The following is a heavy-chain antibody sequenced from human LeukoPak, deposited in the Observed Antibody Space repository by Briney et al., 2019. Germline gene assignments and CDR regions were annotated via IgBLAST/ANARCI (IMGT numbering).Heavy chain of an antibody. D-gene: IGHD6-6*01. Sequence: GRSLRLSCAASGFTFSSYGMHWVRQAPGKGLEWVAVISYDGSNKYYADSVKGRFTISRDNAKNSLYLQMNSLRAEDTAVYYCASGSSDLDYWGQGTLVTVSS. J-gene: IGHJ4*02. CDR1: GFTFSSYG. CDR2: ISYDGSNK. CDR3: ASGSSDLDY. V-gene: IGHV3-30*03.